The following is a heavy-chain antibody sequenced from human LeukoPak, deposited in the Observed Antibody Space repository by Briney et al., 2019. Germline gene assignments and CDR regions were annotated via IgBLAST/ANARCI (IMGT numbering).Heavy chain of an antibody. D-gene: IGHD1-26*01. Sequence: SETLSLTCAVYGGSFSGYYWSWIRQPPGKGLEWIGEINHSGSTNYNPSLKSRVTISVDTSKNQFSLKLSSVTAADTAVYYCARGSGSYYDREYYFDYWGRGTLVTVSS. V-gene: IGHV4-34*01. CDR3: ARGSGSYYDREYYFDY. J-gene: IGHJ4*02. CDR2: INHSGST. CDR1: GGSFSGYY.